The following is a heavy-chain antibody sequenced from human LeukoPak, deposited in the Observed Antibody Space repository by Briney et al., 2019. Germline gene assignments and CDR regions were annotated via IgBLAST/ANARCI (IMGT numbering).Heavy chain of an antibody. D-gene: IGHD1-1*01. V-gene: IGHV3-30*18. CDR3: AKEKAIGTINYGLGV. J-gene: IGHJ6*02. CDR1: GFIFDIYG. CDR2: IAYDGSNK. Sequence: GTSLRLSCAASGFIFDIYGMLWVRQAPGKGLEWVAVIAYDGSNKYHADSVKGRFTISRDNSKNTLYLQMNSLRGEDTAVYYCAKEKAIGTINYGLGVWGQGTTVTVSS.